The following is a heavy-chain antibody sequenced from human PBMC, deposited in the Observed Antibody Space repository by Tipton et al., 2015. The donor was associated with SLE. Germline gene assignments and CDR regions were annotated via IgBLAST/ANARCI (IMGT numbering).Heavy chain of an antibody. Sequence: GLVKPSETLSLTCAVYGGSFSGYYWSWIRQPPGKGLEWIGEINHSGSTNYNPSLKSRVTISVDTSKNQFSLKLSSVTAADTAVYYCARPNYDFWSGYHWYFDLWGRGTLVTVSS. J-gene: IGHJ2*01. CDR3: ARPNYDFWSGYHWYFDL. CDR2: INHSGST. CDR1: GGSFSGYY. D-gene: IGHD3-3*01. V-gene: IGHV4-34*01.